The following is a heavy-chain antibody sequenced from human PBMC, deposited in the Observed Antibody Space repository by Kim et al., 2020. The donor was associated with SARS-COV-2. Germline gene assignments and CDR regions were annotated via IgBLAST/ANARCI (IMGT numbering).Heavy chain of an antibody. J-gene: IGHJ4*02. CDR3: AKGAFSYGTIDY. Sequence: KDYADSVKGRFTNSRDNSKNTLYLQMDSLKPEDTSVYYCAKGAFSYGTIDYWGQGTLVTVSS. V-gene: IGHV3-30*02. CDR2: K. D-gene: IGHD5-18*01.